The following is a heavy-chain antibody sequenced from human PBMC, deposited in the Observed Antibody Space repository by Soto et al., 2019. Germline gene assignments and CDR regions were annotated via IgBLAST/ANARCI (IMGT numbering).Heavy chain of an antibody. J-gene: IGHJ3*02. CDR3: ARAYSDAFDT. V-gene: IGHV3-11*01. D-gene: IGHD2-15*01. CDR1: GFTFSDYY. CDR2: ISNSGSGI. Sequence: GGSLRLSCAASGFTFSDYYMTWIRQAPGKGLEWVSYISNSGSGIYYPDSVKGRFTISRDNAKKSLYLQMSSLRAEDTAVYYCARAYSDAFDTWGQGTMVTVSS.